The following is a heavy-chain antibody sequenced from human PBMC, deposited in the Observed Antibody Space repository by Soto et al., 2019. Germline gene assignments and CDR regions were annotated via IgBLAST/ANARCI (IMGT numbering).Heavy chain of an antibody. Sequence: GASVKVSCKASGYTFTSYGISWVRQAPGQGLEWMGWISAYNGNTNYAQKLQGRVTMTTDTSTSTAYVELRSLRSDDTAVYYCARDRASYCTNGVCYTSVTFFGFSAAFDYWGQGTLVTVSS. CDR1: GYTFTSYG. D-gene: IGHD2-8*01. CDR3: ARDRASYCTNGVCYTSVTFFGFSAAFDY. J-gene: IGHJ4*02. V-gene: IGHV1-18*01. CDR2: ISAYNGNT.